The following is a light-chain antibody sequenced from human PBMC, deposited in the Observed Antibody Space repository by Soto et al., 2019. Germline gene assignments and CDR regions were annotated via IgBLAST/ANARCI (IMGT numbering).Light chain of an antibody. V-gene: IGKV2-28*01. CDR1: QSLLHSNGYNY. J-gene: IGKJ1*01. CDR3: MQALQPPGT. CDR2: LGS. Sequence: DIVMTQSPLSLPVTPGEPASISCRSSQSLLHSNGYNYLDWYLQKPGQSPQLLIYLGSNRASGVPDGFRGRGSGTDFTLKISSVEAEDVGVYYCMQALQPPGTFGQGTKVEIK.